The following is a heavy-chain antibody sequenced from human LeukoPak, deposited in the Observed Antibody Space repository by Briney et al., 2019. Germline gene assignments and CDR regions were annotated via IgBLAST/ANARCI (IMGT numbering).Heavy chain of an antibody. V-gene: IGHV4-59*01. CDR3: ARDESYDSSGYYQNDAFDI. Sequence: SETLSLTCSVSGGSISNYFWTWIRQPPGKGLEWIGYIYSSGSTYYNPSLKSRVTISVDTSKNQFSLKLSSVTAADTAVYYCARDESYDSSGYYQNDAFDIWGQGTMVTVSS. D-gene: IGHD3-22*01. CDR2: IYSSGST. CDR1: GGSISNYF. J-gene: IGHJ3*02.